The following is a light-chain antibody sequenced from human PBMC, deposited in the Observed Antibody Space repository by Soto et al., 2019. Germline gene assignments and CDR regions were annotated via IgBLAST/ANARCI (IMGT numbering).Light chain of an antibody. V-gene: IGKV3-20*01. Sequence: EIVLTQSPGTLSLSPGERAILSCRASQSVSSNYLAWYQQKTGQTPRLLIYIASSRAPGIPDRFSGSGSGTHFTLTISRVEPEDFAVCYCQKYGSSPWAFGQGTKVEIK. CDR3: QKYGSSPWA. J-gene: IGKJ1*01. CDR1: QSVSSNY. CDR2: IAS.